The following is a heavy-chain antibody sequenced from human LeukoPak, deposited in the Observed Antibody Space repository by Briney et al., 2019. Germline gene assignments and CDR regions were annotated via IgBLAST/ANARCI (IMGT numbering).Heavy chain of an antibody. CDR3: ARQPILGGRRYYYYMDV. CDR2: IYHSGST. Sequence: KPSETLSLTCTVSGYSISSGYYWGWIRQPPGKGLEWIGSIYHSGSTYYNPSLKSRVTISVDTSKNQFSLKLSSVTAADTAVYYCARQPILGGRRYYYYMDVWGKGTTVTVSS. J-gene: IGHJ6*03. D-gene: IGHD7-27*01. CDR1: GYSISSGYY. V-gene: IGHV4-38-2*02.